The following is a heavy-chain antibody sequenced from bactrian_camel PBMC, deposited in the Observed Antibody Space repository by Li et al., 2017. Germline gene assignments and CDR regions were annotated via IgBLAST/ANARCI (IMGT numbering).Heavy chain of an antibody. D-gene: IGHD6*01. CDR3: AAGGGCWCPLTPTVCPG. CDR2: IYSDGDV. V-gene: IGHV3S6*01. Sequence: QVQLVESGGGSVQEGGSLRLSCAASEYTHCGYSMSWFRQSPGKEREFLSQIYSDGDVRYADSVKGRFLISQDNAKNTVYLQINCLKPEDTAMYYCAAGGGCWCPLTPTVCPGWGQGTQVTVS. CDR1: EYTHCGYS. J-gene: IGHJ4*01.